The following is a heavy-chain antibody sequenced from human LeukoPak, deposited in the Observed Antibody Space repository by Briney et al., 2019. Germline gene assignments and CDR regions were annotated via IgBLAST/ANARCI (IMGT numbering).Heavy chain of an antibody. CDR3: ARYESYSSSWYYFDY. D-gene: IGHD6-13*01. J-gene: IGHJ4*02. CDR2: IIPIFGTA. Sequence: ASVKVSCKASGGTFSSYAISWVRQAPGQGLEWMGGIIPIFGTANYAQKFQGRVTITADESTSTAYMELSSLTSEDTAVYYCARYESYSSSWYYFDYWGQGTLVTVSS. CDR1: GGTFSSYA. V-gene: IGHV1-69*13.